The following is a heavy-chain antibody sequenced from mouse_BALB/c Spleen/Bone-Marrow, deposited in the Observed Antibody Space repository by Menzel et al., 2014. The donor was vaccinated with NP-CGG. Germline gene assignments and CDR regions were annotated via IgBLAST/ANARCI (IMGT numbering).Heavy chain of an antibody. Sequence: VQLQQSGAELVRPGASVKLSCKASGYTFTSNWMNWVKQRPEQGLEWIGRIDPYDSETHYNQKFKDKAILTVDKSSSTAYMQLYSLTSEDSAVHYCARWGYGSTYYYAMDYWGQGTSVTVSS. CDR1: GYTFTSNW. V-gene: IGHV1-52*01. CDR2: IDPYDSET. J-gene: IGHJ4*01. CDR3: ARWGYGSTYYYAMDY. D-gene: IGHD1-1*01.